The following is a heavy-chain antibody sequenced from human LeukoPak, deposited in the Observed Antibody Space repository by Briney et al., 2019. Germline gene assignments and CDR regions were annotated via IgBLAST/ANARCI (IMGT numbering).Heavy chain of an antibody. J-gene: IGHJ4*02. CDR1: GGTFSSYA. Sequence: ATVKVSCKASGGTFSSYAISWVRQAPGQGLEWMGRIIPILGIANYAQKFQGRVTITADKSTSTGYMELSSLRSEDTAVYYCASSGRDGYNWDWDYWGQGTLVTVSS. CDR3: ASSGRDGYNWDWDY. CDR2: IIPILGIA. V-gene: IGHV1-69*04. D-gene: IGHD5-24*01.